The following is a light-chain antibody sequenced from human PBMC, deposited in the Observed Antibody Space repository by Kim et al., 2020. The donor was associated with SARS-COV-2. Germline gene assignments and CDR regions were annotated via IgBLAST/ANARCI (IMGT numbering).Light chain of an antibody. CDR2: YDS. V-gene: IGLV3-21*01. Sequence: SYELTQPPSVSVAPGQTARITCGGNNIGGHSVHWYQQKPGQAPVLVIYYDSDRPSGIPERVSGSKAATTATLTISRVEAGDEADNYCQVWDTDTDDYVFG. CDR1: NIGGHS. J-gene: IGLJ1*01. CDR3: QVWDTDTDDYV.